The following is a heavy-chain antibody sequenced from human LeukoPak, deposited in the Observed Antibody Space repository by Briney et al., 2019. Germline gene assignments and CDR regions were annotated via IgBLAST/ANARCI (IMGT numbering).Heavy chain of an antibody. CDR3: ARDENSTPLRDEGYFDL. V-gene: IGHV4-4*07. CDR1: GGSISSYY. CDR2: IYTSGST. Sequence: SETLSLTCTVSGGSISSYYWSWIRQPARKGLEWIGRIYTSGSTNYNPSLKSRVTMSVDTSKNRFSLKLSSVTAADTAVYYCARDENSTPLRDEGYFDLWGRGTLVTVSS. D-gene: IGHD6-6*01. J-gene: IGHJ2*01.